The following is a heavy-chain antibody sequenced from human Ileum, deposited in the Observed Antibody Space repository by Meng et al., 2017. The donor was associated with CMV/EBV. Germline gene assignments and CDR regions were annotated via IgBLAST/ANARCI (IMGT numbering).Heavy chain of an antibody. CDR3: ARVNRNNFDPFDY. CDR2: IHPTGTT. J-gene: IGHJ4*02. V-gene: IGHV4-4*07. D-gene: IGHD1-20*01. CDR1: GGSLTSYY. Sequence: QLQLQGSGPRLLQPSETLSLTGTVTGGSLTSYYWTWIRQPAGKGLEWIGRIHPTGTTDDNPSLRSRVSMSLDKSKNQFSLKLTSVTAADTAVYYCARVNRNNFDPFDYWGQGTLVTVSS.